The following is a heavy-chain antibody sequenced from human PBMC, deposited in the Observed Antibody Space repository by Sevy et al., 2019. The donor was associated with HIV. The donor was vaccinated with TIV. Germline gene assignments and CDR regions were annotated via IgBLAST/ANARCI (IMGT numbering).Heavy chain of an antibody. D-gene: IGHD3-10*01. CDR2: ISSSGSTI. J-gene: IGHJ6*02. V-gene: IGHV3-48*03. Sequence: GGSLRLSCAASGFTFSSYEMNWVRQAPGKGLEWVSYISSSGSTIYYADSVKGRFTISRDNAKNSLYLQMNSLRAEDTAVYYCARDQRMTIVNYYGSGSYGMDVWGQGTTVTVSS. CDR1: GFTFSSYE. CDR3: ARDQRMTIVNYYGSGSYGMDV.